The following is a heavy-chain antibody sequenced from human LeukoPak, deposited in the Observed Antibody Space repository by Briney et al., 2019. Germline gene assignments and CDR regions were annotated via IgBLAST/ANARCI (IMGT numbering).Heavy chain of an antibody. CDR2: ISSSSSYI. J-gene: IGHJ6*02. CDR3: ARGLRSHGMDV. Sequence: PGGSLRLSCAASGFTFSSYSVNWVRQAPGKGLEWVSSISSSSSYIYYADSVKGRFTISRDNAKNSLYLQMNSLRAEDTAVYYCARGLRSHGMDVWGQGTTVTVSS. V-gene: IGHV3-21*01. CDR1: GFTFSSYS.